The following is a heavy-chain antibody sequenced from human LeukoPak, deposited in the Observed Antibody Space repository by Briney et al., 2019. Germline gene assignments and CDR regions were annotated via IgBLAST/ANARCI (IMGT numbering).Heavy chain of an antibody. V-gene: IGHV4-59*08. CDR1: GGSISSYY. Sequence: SETLSLTCTVSGGSISSYYWSWIRQPPGKGLEWIGYIYYSGSTNYNPSLKSRVTISVDTSKNQFSLKLSSVTAADTAVYYCAGSGWYLLHAFDIWGQGTMVTVSS. CDR3: AGSGWYLLHAFDI. D-gene: IGHD6-19*01. CDR2: IYYSGST. J-gene: IGHJ3*02.